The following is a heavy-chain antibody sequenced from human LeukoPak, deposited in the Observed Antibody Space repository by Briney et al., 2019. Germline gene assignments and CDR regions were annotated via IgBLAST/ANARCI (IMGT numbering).Heavy chain of an antibody. CDR1: GGSISSGSYY. CDR2: IYTSGST. J-gene: IGHJ4*02. Sequence: SQTLSLACTVSGGSISSGSYYWSWIRQPAGKGLEWIGRIYTSGSTNYNPSLKSRVTISVDTSKNQFSLKLSSVTAADTAVYYSAVRGYSYGSLDYWGQGTLVTVSS. CDR3: AVRGYSYGSLDY. D-gene: IGHD5-18*01. V-gene: IGHV4-61*02.